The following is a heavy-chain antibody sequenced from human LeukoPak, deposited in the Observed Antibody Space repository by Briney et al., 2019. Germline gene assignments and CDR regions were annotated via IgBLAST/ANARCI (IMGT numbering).Heavy chain of an antibody. J-gene: IGHJ6*02. CDR1: GGSISSGDYY. Sequence: SETLSLTCTVSGGSISSGDYYWSWIRQPPGTGLEWIGYIYYSGSTYYNPSLKSRVTISVDTSKNQFSLKLSSVTAADTAVYYCARYRVDIVAEYYGMDVWGQGTTVTVSS. V-gene: IGHV4-30-4*01. D-gene: IGHD5-12*01. CDR3: ARYRVDIVAEYYGMDV. CDR2: IYYSGST.